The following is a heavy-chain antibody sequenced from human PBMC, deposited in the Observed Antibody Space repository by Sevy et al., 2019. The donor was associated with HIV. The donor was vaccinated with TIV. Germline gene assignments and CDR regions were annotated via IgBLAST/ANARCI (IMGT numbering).Heavy chain of an antibody. Sequence: SETLSLTCAVYGGSFSGYYWSWIRQPPGKGLEWIGEIKHSGSTNYNPSLKSRVTISVDTSKNQFSLKLSSVTAADTAVYYCARVGGSSSSRYNWFDPWGQGTLVTVSS. V-gene: IGHV4-34*01. CDR3: ARVGGSSSSRYNWFDP. J-gene: IGHJ5*02. D-gene: IGHD6-6*01. CDR1: GGSFSGYY. CDR2: IKHSGST.